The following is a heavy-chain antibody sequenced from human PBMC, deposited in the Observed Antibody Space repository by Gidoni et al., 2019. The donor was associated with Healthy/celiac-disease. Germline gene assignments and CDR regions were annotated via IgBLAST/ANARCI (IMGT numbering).Heavy chain of an antibody. CDR2: IGTAGDT. V-gene: IGHV3-13*01. Sequence: EVQLVESGGGLVQPGGSLRLSCAASGFTFSSYDMHWVRQATGKGLEWVSAIGTAGDTYYPGSVKGRFTISRENAKNSLYLQMNSLRAGDTAVYYCARGVEVRDGYNYGWYFDLWGRGTLVTVSS. CDR3: ARGVEVRDGYNYGWYFDL. J-gene: IGHJ2*01. CDR1: GFTFSSYD. D-gene: IGHD5-12*01.